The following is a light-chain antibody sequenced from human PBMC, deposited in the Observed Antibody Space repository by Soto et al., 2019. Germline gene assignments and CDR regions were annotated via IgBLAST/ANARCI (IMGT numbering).Light chain of an antibody. CDR1: QSINSN. CDR2: GAS. J-gene: IGKJ1*01. CDR3: QQSYNIPPT. Sequence: EIVMTQSPATRSVSPGERGTLSCRASQSINSNLAWYQQKPGQAPRLLIYGASTRATGIPARFSGSGSGTDFALTISGLQPEDFATYYCQQSYNIPPTFGQGTKVDIK. V-gene: IGKV3-15*01.